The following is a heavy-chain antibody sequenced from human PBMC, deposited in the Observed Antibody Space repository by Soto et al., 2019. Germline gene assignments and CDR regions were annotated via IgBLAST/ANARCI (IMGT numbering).Heavy chain of an antibody. CDR1: GGSFSGYY. CDR2: INHSGST. D-gene: IGHD2-2*01. CDR3: ARLGYCSSTSCSSYYYYYMDV. Sequence: QVQLQQWGAGLLKPSETLSLTCAVYGGSFSGYYWSWIRQPPGKGLEWIGEINHSGSTNYNPSLKSPVTISVDTSKNQFSLKMSSVTAADTAVYYCARLGYCSSTSCSSYYYYYMDVWGKGTTVTVSS. V-gene: IGHV4-34*01. J-gene: IGHJ6*03.